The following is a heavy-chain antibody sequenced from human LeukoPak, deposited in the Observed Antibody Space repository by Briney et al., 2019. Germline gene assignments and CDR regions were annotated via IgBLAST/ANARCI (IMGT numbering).Heavy chain of an antibody. Sequence: GGSLRLSRAASGFTFSIYGMNWVRQAPGEGLEWVASISSDSTNIYFTDSVKGRFTISRDNAKNSLYLQMNSLILEDTAVYYCARDGSGSGDYWGQGTLVTVSS. CDR2: ISSDSTNI. J-gene: IGHJ4*02. D-gene: IGHD2-15*01. V-gene: IGHV3-21*01. CDR1: GFTFSIYG. CDR3: ARDGSGSGDY.